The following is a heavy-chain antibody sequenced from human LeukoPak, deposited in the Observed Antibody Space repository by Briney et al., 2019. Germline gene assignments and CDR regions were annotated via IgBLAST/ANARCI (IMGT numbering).Heavy chain of an antibody. CDR3: ARGLQQDGSSSWYDWFDP. J-gene: IGHJ5*02. D-gene: IGHD6-13*01. CDR1: GYTFTSYD. V-gene: IGHV1-8*01. Sequence: ASVKVSCEASGYTFTSYDINWVRQAPGQGLEWMGWMNPNSGNTGYAQKFQGRVTMTRNTSISTAYMELSSLRSEDTAVYYCARGLQQDGSSSWYDWFDPWGQGTLVTVSS. CDR2: MNPNSGNT.